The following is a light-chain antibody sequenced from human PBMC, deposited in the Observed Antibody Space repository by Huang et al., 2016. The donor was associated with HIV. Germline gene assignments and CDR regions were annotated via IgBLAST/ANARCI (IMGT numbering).Light chain of an antibody. CDR3: QQYNYWPLLT. J-gene: IGKJ4*01. Sequence: EVVLTQSPATLSVSPGEGATLSCRASHSIGTNLAWYQQEPGQAPRLLIYDAATRATGCSARFSGSGSGTEFSLAIGSLQSADSAVYYCQQYNYWPLLTFGGGTKLEIK. CDR1: HSIGTN. CDR2: DAA. V-gene: IGKV3-15*01.